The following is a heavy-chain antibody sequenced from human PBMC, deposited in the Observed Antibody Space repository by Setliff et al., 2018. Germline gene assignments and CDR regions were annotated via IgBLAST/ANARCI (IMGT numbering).Heavy chain of an antibody. CDR2: IKSKIDGGTA. J-gene: IGHJ3*02. D-gene: IGHD2-21*02. CDR1: GFNFNNAW. V-gene: IGHV3-15*01. CDR3: TTDWPGAAHFGGDCYLDAFDI. Sequence: GGSLRLSCAASGFNFNNAWMSWVRQAPGEGLEWVGRIKSKIDGGTADYAAPVKGRFSMSRDDSINTLYLQMNTLKTEDTAMYYCTTDWPGAAHFGGDCYLDAFDIWGQGTMVTVSS.